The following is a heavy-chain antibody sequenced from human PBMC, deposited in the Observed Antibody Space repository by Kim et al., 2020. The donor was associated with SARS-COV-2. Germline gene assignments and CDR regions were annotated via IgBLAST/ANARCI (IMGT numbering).Heavy chain of an antibody. Sequence: GGSLRLSCAASGFTFSSYGMPWVRQAPGKGLEWVAVIWYDGSNKYYADSVKGRFTISRDNSKNTLYLQMNSLRAEDTAVYYCARESGFGELVTALDYGGQGPLVSVSS. CDR2: IWYDGSNK. CDR3: ARESGFGELVTALDY. V-gene: IGHV3-33*01. D-gene: IGHD3-10*01. CDR1: GFTFSSYG. J-gene: IGHJ4*02.